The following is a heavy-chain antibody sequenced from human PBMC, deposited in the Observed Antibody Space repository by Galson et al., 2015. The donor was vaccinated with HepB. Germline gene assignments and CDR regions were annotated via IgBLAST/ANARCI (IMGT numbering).Heavy chain of an antibody. D-gene: IGHD3-16*01. Sequence: SLRLSCAAFGFTFSDYGMSWVRQAPGKGLAWVSSISNRGGSTSYADSVKGRFTISRDNFKTTVYLEMNSVRVDDTAIYYCARLGRGSGGSYGMDVWGQGTTVTVSS. CDR1: GFTFSDYG. J-gene: IGHJ6*02. CDR2: ISNRGGST. V-gene: IGHV3-23*01. CDR3: ARLGRGSGGSYGMDV.